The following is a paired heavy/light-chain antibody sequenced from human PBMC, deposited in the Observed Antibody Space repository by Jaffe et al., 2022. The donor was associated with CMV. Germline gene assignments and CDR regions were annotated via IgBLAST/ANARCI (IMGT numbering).Light chain of an antibody. CDR1: NIGSKS. J-gene: IGLJ7*01. Sequence: SYVLTQPPSVSVAPGKTARITCGGNNIGSKSVHWYQQKPGQAPVLVIYYDSDRPSGIPERFSGSNSGNTATLTISRVEAGDEADYYCQVWDSSSDHPVFGGGTQLTVL. CDR2: YDS. CDR3: QVWDSSSDHPV. V-gene: IGLV3-21*04.
Heavy chain of an antibody. V-gene: IGHV3-15*01. CDR1: GFTFSNAW. J-gene: IGHJ6*02. CDR3: TTESFACSSTSCYTGVDVYYYGMDV. D-gene: IGHD2-2*02. CDR2: IKSKTDGGTT. Sequence: EVQLVESGGGLVKPGGSLRLSCAASGFTFSNAWMSWVRQAPGKGLEWVGRIKSKTDGGTTDYAAPVKGRFTISRDDSKNTLYLQMNSLKTEDTAVYYCTTESFACSSTSCYTGVDVYYYGMDVWGQGTTVTVSS.